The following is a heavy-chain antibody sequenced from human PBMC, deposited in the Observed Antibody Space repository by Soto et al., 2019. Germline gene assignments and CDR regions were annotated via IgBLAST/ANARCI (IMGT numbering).Heavy chain of an antibody. CDR2: ISAYNGNT. D-gene: IGHD3-3*01. CDR3: ARKGPEYDFWSGFLPPHYYYMDV. V-gene: IGHV1-18*01. Sequence: ASVKVSCKASGYTFTSCGISWVRQAPGQGLEWMGWISAYNGNTNYAQKLQGRVTMTTDTSTSTAYMELRSLRSDDTAVYYCARKGPEYDFWSGFLPPHYYYMDVWGKGTTVTVSS. J-gene: IGHJ6*03. CDR1: GYTFTSCG.